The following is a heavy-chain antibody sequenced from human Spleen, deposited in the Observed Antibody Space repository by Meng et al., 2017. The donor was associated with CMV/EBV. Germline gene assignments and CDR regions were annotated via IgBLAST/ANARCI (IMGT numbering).Heavy chain of an antibody. J-gene: IGHJ3*02. CDR1: GYTFTSYG. CDR2: ISALNGRT. CDR3: ARETLWGSQDNAFDI. D-gene: IGHD3-16*01. V-gene: IGHV1-18*01. Sequence: ASVKVSCKASGYTFTSYGISWVRQAPGQGLEWMGWISALNGRTKYAQKIQGRVTMTTDTSTNIVYMEVTSLRSDDTAVYYCARETLWGSQDNAFDIWGQGTMVTVSS.